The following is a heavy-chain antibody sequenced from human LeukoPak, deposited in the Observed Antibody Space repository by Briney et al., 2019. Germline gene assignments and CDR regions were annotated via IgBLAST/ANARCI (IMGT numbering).Heavy chain of an antibody. Sequence: GASVKVSCKASGYTFTNYGISWVRQAPGQGLQWMGWISSYNGKTNYAQKFQGRVTMTTDTSTNTAYMELRSLRSDDTAVFYCARGRVDWNDASPDALDIWGQGTMVTVSS. J-gene: IGHJ3*02. V-gene: IGHV1-18*01. CDR3: ARGRVDWNDASPDALDI. D-gene: IGHD1-1*01. CDR1: GYTFTNYG. CDR2: ISSYNGKT.